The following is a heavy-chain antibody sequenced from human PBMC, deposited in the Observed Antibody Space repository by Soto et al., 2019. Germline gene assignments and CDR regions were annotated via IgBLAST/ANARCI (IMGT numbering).Heavy chain of an antibody. CDR3: ARKDYYGSGIYYFDY. CDR2: INPANGDT. V-gene: IGHV1-3*01. J-gene: IGHJ4*02. CDR1: GYTFTTYP. D-gene: IGHD3-10*01. Sequence: GASVKVSCKSSGYTFTTYPIHWVRQAPGQSLEWMGWINPANGDTGYSQNFQGRVTITRDTSARTAYMELSSLRSEDTAVYYCARKDYYGSGIYYFDYWGQGTLVTV.